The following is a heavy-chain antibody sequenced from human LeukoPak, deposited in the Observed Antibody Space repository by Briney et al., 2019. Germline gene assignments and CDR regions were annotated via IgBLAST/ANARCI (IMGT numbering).Heavy chain of an antibody. Sequence: SETLSLTCTVSGVSISSYYWSWIRQPAGKGLEWIGRIYTSVSTNYNPSLKSRVTMSVDTSKNQFSLKLSSVTAEDTAVYYCAKADGGQWPSSYYYYYMDVWGKGTTVTVSS. V-gene: IGHV4-4*07. D-gene: IGHD6-19*01. J-gene: IGHJ6*03. CDR2: IYTSVST. CDR1: GVSISSYY. CDR3: AKADGGQWPSSYYYYYMDV.